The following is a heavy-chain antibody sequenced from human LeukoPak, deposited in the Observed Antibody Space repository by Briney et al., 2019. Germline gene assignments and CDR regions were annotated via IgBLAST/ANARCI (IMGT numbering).Heavy chain of an antibody. J-gene: IGHJ4*02. Sequence: PGGSLRLSCAASGFTVSSNYMSWVRQAPGKGLEWVSVIYSGGSTYYADSVKGRFTISRDNSKNTLYLQMNSLRAEDTAVYYCARLSSFADFDYWGQGTLVTVSS. CDR3: ARLSSFADFDY. V-gene: IGHV3-66*04. D-gene: IGHD2-2*01. CDR2: IYSGGST. CDR1: GFTVSSNY.